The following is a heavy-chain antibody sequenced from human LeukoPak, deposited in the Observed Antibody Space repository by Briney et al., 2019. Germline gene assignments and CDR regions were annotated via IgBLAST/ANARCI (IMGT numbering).Heavy chain of an antibody. D-gene: IGHD6-19*01. CDR1: GGSFSGYY. V-gene: IGHV4-34*01. CDR3: ASVFYSSGWSDFDY. Sequence: PSETLSLTCAVYGGSFSGYYWSWIRKPPGKGLKWIGEINHSGSTNYNPSLKSRVTISVDTSKNQFSLKLSSVTAADTAVYFCASVFYSSGWSDFDYWGQGTLVTVSS. J-gene: IGHJ4*02. CDR2: INHSGST.